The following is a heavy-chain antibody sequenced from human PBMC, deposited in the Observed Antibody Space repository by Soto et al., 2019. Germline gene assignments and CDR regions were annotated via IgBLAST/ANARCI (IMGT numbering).Heavy chain of an antibody. CDR2: IIPIFGTA. D-gene: IGHD6-13*01. CDR1: GGTFSSYA. J-gene: IGHJ1*01. V-gene: IGHV1-69*12. CDR3: ARTPRGAAAPLFQH. Sequence: QVQLVQSGAEVKKPGSSVKVSCKASGGTFSSYAISWVRQAPGQGLEWMGGIIPIFGTANYAQKFQGRVTITADESTSTAYMELRSRRSEDTAVYYCARTPRGAAAPLFQHWGQGTLVTVSS.